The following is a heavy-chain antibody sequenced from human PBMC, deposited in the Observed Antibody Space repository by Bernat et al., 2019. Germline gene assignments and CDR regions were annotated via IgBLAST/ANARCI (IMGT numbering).Heavy chain of an antibody. CDR1: GYTFIIYG. D-gene: IGHD3-22*01. Sequence: QVQLVQSGADVNKPWSSVKVSCNASGYTFIIYGISCVLQAPGQGLEWMGWISAYNGNTNYAQNLQGSVTMTKDTSTRTSYLELRRLRSEAMDVYYCERGTYYYDSSCYYYERFDYWGQGTLVTGS. V-gene: IGHV1-18*03. CDR3: ERGTYYYDSSCYYYERFDY. CDR2: ISAYNGNT. J-gene: IGHJ4*02.